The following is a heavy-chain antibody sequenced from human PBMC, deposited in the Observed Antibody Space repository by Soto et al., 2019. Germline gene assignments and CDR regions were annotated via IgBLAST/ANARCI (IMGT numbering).Heavy chain of an antibody. D-gene: IGHD5-18*01. CDR1: GYTFTGYY. Sequence: QVQLVQSGAEVKKPGASVKVSCKASGYTFTGYYMHWVRQAPGQGLEWMGWINPNSGGTNYAQKFQGRVTMTRDTSISTAYMELSRLRSDDTAVYYCARDPVKNELYSYGYARFDPWGQGTLVTVSS. J-gene: IGHJ5*02. CDR3: ARDPVKNELYSYGYARFDP. V-gene: IGHV1-2*02. CDR2: INPNSGGT.